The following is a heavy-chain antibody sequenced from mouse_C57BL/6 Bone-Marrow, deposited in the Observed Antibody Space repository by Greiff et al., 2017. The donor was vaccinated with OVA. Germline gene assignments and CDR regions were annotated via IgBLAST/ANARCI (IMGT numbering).Heavy chain of an antibody. CDR3: TRRPYEGYRWFAD. CDR2: ISNKANNHAT. CDR1: GFTFSDAW. V-gene: IGHV6-6*01. Sequence: EVQLQQSGGGLVQPGGSMKLSCAASGFTFSDAWMDWVRQSPEKGLEWVAEISNKANNHATYYAESVKGRFTISRDESKSSVYLQMNSLRAEDTGIYYCTRRPYEGYRWFADWGQGTLVTVSA. D-gene: IGHD2-3*01. J-gene: IGHJ3*01.